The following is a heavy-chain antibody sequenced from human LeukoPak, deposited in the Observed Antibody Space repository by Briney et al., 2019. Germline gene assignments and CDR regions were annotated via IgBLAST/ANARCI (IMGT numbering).Heavy chain of an antibody. Sequence: ASVKVSCKASGYTFTSYGISWVRQAPGQGLEWMGWISTYNGYANYAQRLQGRVTMTTETSTSTAYMELRSLRSDDTAVYYCARNSSDWYGYMDVWSKGTTVTVSS. CDR3: ARNSSDWYGYMDV. V-gene: IGHV1-18*01. CDR2: ISTYNGYA. J-gene: IGHJ6*04. D-gene: IGHD6-19*01. CDR1: GYTFTSYG.